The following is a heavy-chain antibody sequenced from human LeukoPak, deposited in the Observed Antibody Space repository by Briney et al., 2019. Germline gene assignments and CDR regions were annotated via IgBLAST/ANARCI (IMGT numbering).Heavy chain of an antibody. J-gene: IGHJ4*02. CDR2: SSYSGSA. CDR1: VPSITSGAYY. Sequence: SETLSLTCTVSVPSITSGAYYWTWIRQHPGEGLEWIGYSSYSGSAYYNPSLKSRVTISVDTSKSQFSLKLSSVTAADTAVYYCARYYCASSRCPGVDYWGQGTLVTVSS. CDR3: ARYYCASSRCPGVDY. V-gene: IGHV4-31*03. D-gene: IGHD2-2*01.